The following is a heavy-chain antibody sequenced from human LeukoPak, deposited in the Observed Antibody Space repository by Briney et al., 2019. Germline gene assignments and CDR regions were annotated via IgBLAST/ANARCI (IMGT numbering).Heavy chain of an antibody. CDR2: ISSSSSYI. CDR1: GFTFSSYS. V-gene: IGHV3-21*04. D-gene: IGHD3-22*01. J-gene: IGHJ4*02. CDR3: ATNYYDSSGYYYRSKNLDY. Sequence: GGSLRLSCAASGFTFSSYSMNWVRQAPGKGLEWVSSISSSSSYIYYADSVKGRFTISRDNSKNTLYLQMNSLRAEDTAVYYCATNYYDSSGYYYRSKNLDYWGQGTPVTVSS.